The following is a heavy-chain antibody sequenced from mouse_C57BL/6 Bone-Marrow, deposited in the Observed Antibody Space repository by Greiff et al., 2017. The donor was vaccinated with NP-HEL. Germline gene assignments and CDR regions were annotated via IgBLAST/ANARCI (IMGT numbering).Heavy chain of an antibody. Sequence: VQLQQPGAELVRPGSSVKLSCKASGYTFTSYWMHWVKQRPIQGLEWIGNIDPSDSETHYNQKFKDKATLTVDKSSSTAYMQLSSLTSEDSAVYYCAREGEYGNYDYWGQGTTLTVSS. CDR3: AREGEYGNYDY. CDR1: GYTFTSYW. D-gene: IGHD2-1*01. J-gene: IGHJ2*01. CDR2: IDPSDSET. V-gene: IGHV1-52*01.